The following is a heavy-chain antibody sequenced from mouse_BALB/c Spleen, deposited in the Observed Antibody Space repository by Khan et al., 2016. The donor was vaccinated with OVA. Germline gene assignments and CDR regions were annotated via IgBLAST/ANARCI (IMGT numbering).Heavy chain of an antibody. J-gene: IGHJ3*01. CDR2: IYPSDSYT. Sequence: VQLVESGTELVRPGASVKLSCKASGYTFTNYWINWVKQRPGQGLEWIGNIYPSDSYTNYHQKFKDKATLTVDKSYSTAYMQLSSPTSEDSAVYYCTRGGVDGSSFAYWGQWTLVTVSA. CDR3: TRGGVDGSSFAY. V-gene: IGHV1-69*02. D-gene: IGHD2-3*01. CDR1: GYTFTNYW.